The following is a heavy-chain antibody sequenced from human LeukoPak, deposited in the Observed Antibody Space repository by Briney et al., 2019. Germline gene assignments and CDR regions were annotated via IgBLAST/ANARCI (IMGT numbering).Heavy chain of an antibody. CDR2: IRYDGSNK. D-gene: IGHD3-16*01. CDR1: GFTFSSYG. Sequence: GRSLRLSCAASGFTFSSYGMHWVRQAPGKGLEWVAFIRYDGSNKYYADSVRGRFTISRDNSKNTLYLQMNSLRAEDTAVYYCAKDGGDLFDYWGQGTLVTVSS. V-gene: IGHV3-30*02. J-gene: IGHJ4*02. CDR3: AKDGGDLFDY.